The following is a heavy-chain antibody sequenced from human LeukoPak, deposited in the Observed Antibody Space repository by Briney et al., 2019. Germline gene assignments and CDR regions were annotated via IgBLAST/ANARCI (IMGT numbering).Heavy chain of an antibody. CDR3: ARPVVEPLNWFDP. D-gene: IGHD2-15*01. CDR2: IYYSGST. V-gene: IGHV4-39*01. CDR1: GGSISSSSYY. J-gene: IGHJ5*02. Sequence: PSETLSLTCTVSGGSISSSSYYWGWIRQPPGKGLEWIGSIYYSGSTYYNPSLKSRVTISVDTSKNQFSLKLSSVTAADTAVYYCARPVVEPLNWFDPWGQGTLVTVSS.